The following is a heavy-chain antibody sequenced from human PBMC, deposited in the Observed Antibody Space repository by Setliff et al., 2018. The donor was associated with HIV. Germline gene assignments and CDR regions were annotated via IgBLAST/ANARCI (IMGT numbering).Heavy chain of an antibody. V-gene: IGHV1-3*01. CDR1: GYTFTTYA. CDR3: ARPVGAMGFDP. CDR2: INAGNGNT. D-gene: IGHD1-26*01. J-gene: IGHJ5*02. Sequence: ASVKVSCKASGYTFTTYAIHWVRQAPGQRLEFMGWINAGNGNTKYSQRFQGRVTITIDTFASTAYMELSSLRSEDTAVYYCARPVGAMGFDPWGQGTLVTVSS.